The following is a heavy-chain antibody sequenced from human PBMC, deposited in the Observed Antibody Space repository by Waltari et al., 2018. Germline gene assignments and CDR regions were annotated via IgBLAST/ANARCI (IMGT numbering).Heavy chain of an antibody. CDR3: ARVLATVVTPDWFDP. V-gene: IGHV4-59*01. Sequence: QVQLQESGPGLVKPSETLSLTCTVSGGSISSYYWSWIRQPPGKGLEWIGYIYYSGSTNDNPSLKGRVTISVDTSKNQFALKLSSVTAADTAVYDCARVLATVVTPDWFDPWGQGTLVTVSS. CDR2: IYYSGST. CDR1: GGSISSYY. D-gene: IGHD4-17*01. J-gene: IGHJ5*02.